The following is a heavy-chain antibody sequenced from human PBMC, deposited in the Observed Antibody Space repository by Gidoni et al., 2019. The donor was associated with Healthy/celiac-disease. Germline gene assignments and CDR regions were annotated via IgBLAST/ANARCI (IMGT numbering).Heavy chain of an antibody. J-gene: IGHJ6*02. D-gene: IGHD2-2*02. CDR1: GGSFSGYY. CDR2: INHSGST. Sequence: QVQLQQWGAGLLKPSETLSLTCAVYGGSFSGYYWRWIRQPPGKGLAWIGEINHSGSTNSNPSLKSRVTISVDTSKNQFSLKLSSVTAADTAVYYCARDRRAYYCSSTSCYNYYYGMDVWGQGTTVTVSS. CDR3: ARDRRAYYCSSTSCYNYYYGMDV. V-gene: IGHV4-34*01.